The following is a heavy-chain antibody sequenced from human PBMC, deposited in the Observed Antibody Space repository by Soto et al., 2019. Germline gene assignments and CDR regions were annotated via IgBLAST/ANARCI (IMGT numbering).Heavy chain of an antibody. CDR2: ISWNSGSI. CDR1: GFNFDDYA. V-gene: IGHV3-9*01. J-gene: IGHJ1*01. Sequence: PGGSLRLSCAASGFNFDDYAMHWVRQAPGKGLEWVSGISWNSGSIGYADSVKGRFTISRDNAKNSLYLQMNSLRAEDTALYYCAKDAQLVPAEYFQHWGQGTLVTVSS. D-gene: IGHD6-13*01. CDR3: AKDAQLVPAEYFQH.